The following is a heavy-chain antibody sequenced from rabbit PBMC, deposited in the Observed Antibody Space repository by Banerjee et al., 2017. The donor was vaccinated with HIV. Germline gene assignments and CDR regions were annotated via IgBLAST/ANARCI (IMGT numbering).Heavy chain of an antibody. D-gene: IGHD8-1*01. CDR2: AYGGSSGGT. Sequence: QSLEGSGGGLVKPGASLTLTCTASGVSFSSNHYMCWVRQAPGKGLEWVACAYGGSSGGTYSATWAKGRFTVSKTASTTVTLHMTSLTAADTATYFCARDAGTSFSTYGMDLWGQGTLVTVS. J-gene: IGHJ6*01. CDR1: GVSFSSNHY. CDR3: ARDAGTSFSTYGMDL. V-gene: IGHV1S40*01.